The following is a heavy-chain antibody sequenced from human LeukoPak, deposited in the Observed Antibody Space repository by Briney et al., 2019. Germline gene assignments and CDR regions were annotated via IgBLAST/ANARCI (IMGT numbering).Heavy chain of an antibody. V-gene: IGHV1-2*02. CDR3: ARDGRWGGLSHGV. D-gene: IGHD3-10*01. CDR1: GYTFTHYY. Sequence: ASVKVSCKAYGYTFTHYYIHWVRQAPGQGLEWVGWINPNNGDTTYAQKFQGRVTMTRDTSITTAYMELSRLKSDDTAVYYCARDGRWGGLSHGVWGKGTTVTISS. CDR2: INPNNGDT. J-gene: IGHJ6*04.